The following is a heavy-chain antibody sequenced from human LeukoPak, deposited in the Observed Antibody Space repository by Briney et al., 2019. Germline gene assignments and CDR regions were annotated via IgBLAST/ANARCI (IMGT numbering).Heavy chain of an antibody. Sequence: GGSLRLSCAASGFTFSSYGMHWVRQAPGKGLEWVAVISYDGSNKYYADSVKGRFTISRDNSKNTLYLQMNSLRAEDTAVYYCAKVRYSSSSAATYFDYWGQGTLVTVSS. CDR3: AKVRYSSSSAATYFDY. CDR1: GFTFSSYG. J-gene: IGHJ4*02. CDR2: ISYDGSNK. D-gene: IGHD6-6*01. V-gene: IGHV3-30*18.